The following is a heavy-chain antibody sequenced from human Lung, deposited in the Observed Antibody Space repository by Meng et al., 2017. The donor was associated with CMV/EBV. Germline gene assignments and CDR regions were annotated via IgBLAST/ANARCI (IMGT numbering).Heavy chain of an antibody. CDR3: ARPDDSSGWYMPFDY. J-gene: IGHJ4*02. Sequence: SETLSLTXTVSGGSISSSSYYWGWIRQPPGKGLEWIGSIYYSGSTYYNPSLKSRVTISVDTSKNQFSLKLSSVTAADTAVYYCARPDDSSGWYMPFDYWGQGTLVTVSS. D-gene: IGHD6-19*01. CDR1: GGSISSSSYY. V-gene: IGHV4-39*01. CDR2: IYYSGST.